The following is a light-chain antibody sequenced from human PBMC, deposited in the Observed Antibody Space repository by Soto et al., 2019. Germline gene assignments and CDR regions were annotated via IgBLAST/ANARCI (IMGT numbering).Light chain of an antibody. Sequence: DILLTQSPSTPSLSPVARATLSCRASQSVSSYLAWYYQKPGQAPSHLIYDASNRATGIPARFSGSGSGTDFTLTISSLEPEDFAVYYCQQRSNWTLTFGGGTKVDI. CDR3: QQRSNWTLT. CDR2: DAS. CDR1: QSVSSY. J-gene: IGKJ4*01. V-gene: IGKV3-11*01.